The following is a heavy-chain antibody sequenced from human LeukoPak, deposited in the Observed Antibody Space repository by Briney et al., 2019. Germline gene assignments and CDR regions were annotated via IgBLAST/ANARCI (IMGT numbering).Heavy chain of an antibody. CDR1: GFSFSSYS. CDR3: AELGITMIGGV. J-gene: IGHJ6*04. CDR2: ISSSSSYI. Sequence: KPGGSLRLSCAASGFSFSSYSMNWVRPAPGKGLEWVSSISSSSSYIYYADSVKGRFTISRDNAKNSLYLQMNSLRAEDTAVYYCAELGITMIGGVWGKGTTVTISS. D-gene: IGHD3-10*02. V-gene: IGHV3-21*01.